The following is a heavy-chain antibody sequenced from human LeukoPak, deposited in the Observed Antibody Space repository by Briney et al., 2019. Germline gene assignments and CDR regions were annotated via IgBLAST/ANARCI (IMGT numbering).Heavy chain of an antibody. V-gene: IGHV3-21*01. J-gene: IGHJ4*02. CDR3: ARGSEYDVLTGYFPFDS. Sequence: GGSLRLSCAASGFSFSSYSMNWVRQAPGKGLEWVSSISSSSSYIYYADSVKGRFTISRDNAKNSVYLQLNSLGAEDTAVYYCARGSEYDVLTGYFPFDSWGQGTLVTVSS. CDR2: ISSSSSYI. CDR1: GFSFSSYS. D-gene: IGHD3-9*01.